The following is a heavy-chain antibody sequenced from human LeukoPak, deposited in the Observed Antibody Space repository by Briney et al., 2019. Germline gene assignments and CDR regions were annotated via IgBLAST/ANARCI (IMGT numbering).Heavy chain of an antibody. CDR1: GGSISSYY. D-gene: IGHD6-19*01. CDR3: ARDVGGWYDY. J-gene: IGHJ4*02. Sequence: SETLSLTCTVSGGSISSYYGSWIRQPPGKGLEWIGYIYYSGSTNYNPSLKSRVTISVDTSKNQFSLKLSSVTAADTAVYYCARDVGGWYDYGDQGTLVTVSS. V-gene: IGHV4-59*01. CDR2: IYYSGST.